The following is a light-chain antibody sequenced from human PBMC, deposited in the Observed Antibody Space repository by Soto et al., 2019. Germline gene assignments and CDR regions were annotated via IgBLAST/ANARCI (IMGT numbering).Light chain of an antibody. CDR3: QQYNNWPRGIT. J-gene: IGKJ5*01. V-gene: IGKV3-15*01. CDR1: QSVSSN. Sequence: EIVLTHYQATLSVSPGERTTLXWMASQSVSSNLAWYQQKPGQAPRLLIYGASTRATGIPARFSGSGSGTEFTLTISSLQSEDFAVYYCQQYNNWPRGITFGQGTRLEIK. CDR2: GAS.